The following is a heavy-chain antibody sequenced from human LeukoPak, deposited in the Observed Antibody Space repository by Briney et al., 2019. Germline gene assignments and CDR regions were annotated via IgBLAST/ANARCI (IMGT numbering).Heavy chain of an antibody. J-gene: IGHJ4*02. CDR3: ARSYGDLDRGIVYYFDY. CDR2: IIPILGIA. D-gene: IGHD4-17*01. Sequence: SVKDSCKASGGTFSSYAISWVRQAPGQGLEWMGRIIPILGIANYAQKFQGRVTITADKSTSTAYMELSSLRSEDTAVYYCARSYGDLDRGIVYYFDYWGQGTLVTVSS. V-gene: IGHV1-69*04. CDR1: GGTFSSYA.